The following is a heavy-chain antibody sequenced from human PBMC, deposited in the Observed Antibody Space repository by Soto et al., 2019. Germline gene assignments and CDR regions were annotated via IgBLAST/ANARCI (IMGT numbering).Heavy chain of an antibody. J-gene: IGHJ4*02. CDR3: AREGRLQSLDY. Sequence: PSETLSLTCTVSGGSISNPDYYWNWIRQPPGKGLEWIGSIFYSGDTSYNPSLKSRLNMSVDTSKNQFSLSLRSVTASDPAVYFCAREGRLQSLDYWGQGTVVTVSS. CDR2: IFYSGDT. D-gene: IGHD4-4*01. V-gene: IGHV4-30-4*01. CDR1: GGSISNPDYY.